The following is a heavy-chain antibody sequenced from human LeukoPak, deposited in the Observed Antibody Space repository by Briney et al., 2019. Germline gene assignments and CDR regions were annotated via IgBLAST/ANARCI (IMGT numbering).Heavy chain of an antibody. CDR2: IYSGGST. D-gene: IGHD5-18*01. Sequence: GGSLRLSCAASGFTVSSNYMSWVRQAPGKGLEWVSVIYSGGSTYYADSVKGRFTISRDNSKNTLYLQMNSLRAEDTAVYYCAGYSYGFWFDPWGPGTLVTVSS. CDR1: GFTVSSNY. CDR3: AGYSYGFWFDP. J-gene: IGHJ5*02. V-gene: IGHV3-66*01.